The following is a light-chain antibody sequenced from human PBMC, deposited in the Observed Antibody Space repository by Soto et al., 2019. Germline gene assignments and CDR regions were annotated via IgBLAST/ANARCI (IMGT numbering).Light chain of an antibody. V-gene: IGLV1-51*01. Sequence: QSVLTQSSSVSAAAGQKVTFSCSGSYSNIGTNFVSWFQHFPGSAPKLLIYDNSQRPSGIPDRFSGSRSGSSATLGITGLQTGDEADYYCATWDSSLKAVVFGGGTKLTVL. CDR2: DNS. CDR3: ATWDSSLKAVV. J-gene: IGLJ2*01. CDR1: YSNIGTNF.